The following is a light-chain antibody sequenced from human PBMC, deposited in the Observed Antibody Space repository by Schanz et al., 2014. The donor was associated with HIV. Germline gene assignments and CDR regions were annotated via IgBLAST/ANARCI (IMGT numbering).Light chain of an antibody. CDR2: ATY. CDR1: SSNIKINA. CDR3: AGWDDSLKVWV. Sequence: QSVLTQPPSASGTPGQRVSISCSGSSSNIKINAVNWYQHLPGTGPQLLIYATYNRPSGVPDRFSGSGSDTSASLAISGLQSEDEADYYCAGWDDSLKVWVFGGGTKLTVL. J-gene: IGLJ3*02. V-gene: IGLV1-44*01.